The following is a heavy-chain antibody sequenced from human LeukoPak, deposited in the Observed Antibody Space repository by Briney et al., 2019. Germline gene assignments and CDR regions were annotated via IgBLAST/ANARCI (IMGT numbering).Heavy chain of an antibody. Sequence: PRESLRLSCAASGFTFSSYEMNWVRQAPGKGLEWVSYISSSGSTIYYADSVKGRFTISRDNAKNSLYLQMNSLRAEDTAVYYCARDPPYGDSGYYYYYGMDVWGQGTTVTVSS. CDR1: GFTFSSYE. V-gene: IGHV3-48*03. D-gene: IGHD4-17*01. J-gene: IGHJ6*02. CDR2: ISSSGSTI. CDR3: ARDPPYGDSGYYYYYGMDV.